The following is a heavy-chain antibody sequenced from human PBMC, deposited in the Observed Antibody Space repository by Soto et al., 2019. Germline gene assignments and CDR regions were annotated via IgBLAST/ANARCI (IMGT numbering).Heavy chain of an antibody. J-gene: IGHJ4*02. CDR2: MSYDGTTK. CDR1: GFIFSNYV. D-gene: IGHD2-21*01. Sequence: QVQLVESGGGVVQPGTSLRLSCAASGFIFSNYVMYWVRQAPGKGLEWVAFMSYDGTTKYYADSVKGRFTISRDNSKNTLYLQMNNLRPEDTGVYYCAREVLWSRYFDYWGQGTLVTVSS. V-gene: IGHV3-30-3*01. CDR3: AREVLWSRYFDY.